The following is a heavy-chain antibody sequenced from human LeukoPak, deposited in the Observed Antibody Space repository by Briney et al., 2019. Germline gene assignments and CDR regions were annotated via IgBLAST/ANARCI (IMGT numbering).Heavy chain of an antibody. V-gene: IGHV3-9*01. Sequence: PGGSLRLSCAASGFTFSSYSMNWVRQAPGKGLEWVSGISWNSGSIGYADSVKGRFTISRDNAKNSLYLQMNSLRAEDTALYYCAKDRRSSSWYYFDYWGQGTLVTVSS. CDR2: ISWNSGSI. D-gene: IGHD6-13*01. J-gene: IGHJ4*02. CDR1: GFTFSSYS. CDR3: AKDRRSSSWYYFDY.